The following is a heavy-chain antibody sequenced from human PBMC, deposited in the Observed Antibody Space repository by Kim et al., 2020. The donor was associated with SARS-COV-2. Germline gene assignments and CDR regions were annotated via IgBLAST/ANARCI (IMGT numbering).Heavy chain of an antibody. J-gene: IGHJ4*02. V-gene: IGHV1-3*01. CDR3: TGGGTVGTVFDY. D-gene: IGHD4-17*01. Sequence: KYSQKLQDRVTITKDTSASTAYTETSSLRSEDTAVYYCTGGGTVGTVFDYWGQGTLVTVSS.